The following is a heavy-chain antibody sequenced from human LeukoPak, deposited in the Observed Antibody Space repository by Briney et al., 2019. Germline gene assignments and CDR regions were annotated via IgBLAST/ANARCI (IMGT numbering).Heavy chain of an antibody. Sequence: PSETLSLTCTVSGGSISSYYWSWIRQPPGKGPEWIGYIYYSGSTNYNPSLKSRVTISVDTSKNQFSLKLSSVTAADTAVYYCARDKTNSGSYYFDYWGQGTLVTVSS. D-gene: IGHD1-26*01. CDR3: ARDKTNSGSYYFDY. CDR2: IYYSGST. CDR1: GGSISSYY. J-gene: IGHJ4*02. V-gene: IGHV4-59*01.